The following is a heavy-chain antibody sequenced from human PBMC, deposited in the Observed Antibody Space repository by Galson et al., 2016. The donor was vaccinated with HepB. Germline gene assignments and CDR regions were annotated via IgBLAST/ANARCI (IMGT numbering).Heavy chain of an antibody. CDR1: GFTFGDYA. CDR3: TRVYYDFWSGYSRYMDV. D-gene: IGHD3-3*01. CDR2: IRSKAYGGTT. Sequence: SLRLSCATSGFTFGDYAMSWFRQAPGKGLEWVGFIRSKAYGGTTEYAASVKGRFTISRDDSKSIAYLQMNSLKTEDTAVYYCTRVYYDFWSGYSRYMDVWGQGTTVTVS. V-gene: IGHV3-49*03. J-gene: IGHJ6*03.